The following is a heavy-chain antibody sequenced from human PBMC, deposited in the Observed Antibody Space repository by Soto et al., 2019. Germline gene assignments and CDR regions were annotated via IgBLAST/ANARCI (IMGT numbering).Heavy chain of an antibody. J-gene: IGHJ4*02. D-gene: IGHD2-8*01. CDR3: ARCPRPPRDADLRPYLDY. Sequence: TLSLTCTVFGDSTDSGAYYCSWISEHPGKNLEWIGYIYYSENTFYNPSLSSRVTISVDTSKNQFSQKLASVTAADTAVLYCARCPRPPRDADLRPYLDYWGQRTLVTVSS. V-gene: IGHV4-31*03. CDR2: IYYSENT. CDR1: GDSTDSGAYY.